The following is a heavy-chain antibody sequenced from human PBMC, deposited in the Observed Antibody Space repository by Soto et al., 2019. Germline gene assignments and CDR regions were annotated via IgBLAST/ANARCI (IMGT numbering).Heavy chain of an antibody. CDR3: ASPKIAFYNWFDP. V-gene: IGHV4-34*01. Sequence: SETLSLTCAVYGVSFSDYSWTWIRQSPGKGLEWIGEINHSGASYYNPSLESRVTISVDTSKNQFSLMLTSVTAADTAVYYCASPKIAFYNWFDPWGQGTLVTVSS. D-gene: IGHD3-3*02. CDR1: GVSFSDYS. J-gene: IGHJ5*02. CDR2: INHSGAS.